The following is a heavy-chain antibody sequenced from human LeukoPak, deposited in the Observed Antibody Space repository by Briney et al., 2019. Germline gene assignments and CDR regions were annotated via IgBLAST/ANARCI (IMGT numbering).Heavy chain of an antibody. Sequence: PGGSLRLSCAASGFTFSSYGMSWVRQAPGKGLEWVSAISGSGGSTYYADSVKGRFTISRDNSKNTLYLQMNSLRAEDTAVYYCAKDIYDSSGYLLFDYWGQGTLVTVSS. D-gene: IGHD3-22*01. CDR1: GFTFSSYG. J-gene: IGHJ4*02. CDR2: ISGSGGST. CDR3: AKDIYDSSGYLLFDY. V-gene: IGHV3-23*01.